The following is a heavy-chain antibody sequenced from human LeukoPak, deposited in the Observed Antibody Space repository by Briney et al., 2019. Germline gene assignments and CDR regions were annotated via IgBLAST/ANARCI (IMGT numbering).Heavy chain of an antibody. CDR1: GGSFSGYY. D-gene: IGHD1-26*01. Sequence: SETLSLTCAVYGGSFSGYYWSWIRQPPGKGLEWIGEINHSGSTNYNPSLKSRVSISVDTSKNQFSLTLSSVTAADTAVYYCARGSLVGAVPFDYWGQGTLVTVSS. J-gene: IGHJ4*02. CDR3: ARGSLVGAVPFDY. V-gene: IGHV4-34*01. CDR2: INHSGST.